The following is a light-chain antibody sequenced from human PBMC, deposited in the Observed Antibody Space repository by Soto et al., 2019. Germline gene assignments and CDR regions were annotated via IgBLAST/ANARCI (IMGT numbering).Light chain of an antibody. CDR2: VVS. Sequence: QSALTQPPSASGSPGQSVTISCTGTSSDVGFYNYVSWYQHHAGRAPKLIIYVVSKRSSGVPDRFSGSKSGNTASLTVSGLQAEDEADYYCSSYAGSSFVFGTGTKLTVL. J-gene: IGLJ1*01. V-gene: IGLV2-8*01. CDR3: SSYAGSSFV. CDR1: SSDVGFYNY.